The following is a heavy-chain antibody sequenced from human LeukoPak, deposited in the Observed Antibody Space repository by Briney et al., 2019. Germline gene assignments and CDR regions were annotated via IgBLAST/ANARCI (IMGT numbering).Heavy chain of an antibody. V-gene: IGHV3-30*03. J-gene: IGHJ3*02. Sequence: PGRSLRLSCAASGFTFSSYGMHWVRQAPGKGLEWVTFIQYNGNNKYYADSVKGRFTISRDNSKNTLYLQMNSLRAEDTAVYYCARRTNLRAFDIWGQGTMVTVSS. CDR1: GFTFSSYG. CDR3: ARRTNLRAFDI. CDR2: IQYNGNNK.